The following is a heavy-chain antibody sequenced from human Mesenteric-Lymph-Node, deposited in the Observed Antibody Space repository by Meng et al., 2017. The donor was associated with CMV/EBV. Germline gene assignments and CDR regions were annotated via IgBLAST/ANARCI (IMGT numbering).Heavy chain of an antibody. J-gene: IGHJ5*02. D-gene: IGHD2-2*02. Sequence: SETLSLTCTVSGGSISSSSYYWGWIRQPPGKGLEWIGSIYYSGSTYYNPSLKSRVTISVDTSKNQFSLKLSSVTAADTAVYYCARLSAQVGRLVVVPAAIPSWGQGTLVTVSS. V-gene: IGHV4-39*01. CDR1: GGSISSSSYY. CDR2: IYYSGST. CDR3: ARLSAQVGRLVVVPAAIPS.